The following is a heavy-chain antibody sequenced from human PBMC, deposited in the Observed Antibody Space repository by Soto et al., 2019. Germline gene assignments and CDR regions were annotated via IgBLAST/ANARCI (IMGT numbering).Heavy chain of an antibody. D-gene: IGHD2-21*02. CDR1: GGSISSEYFH. CDR2: IHYTGSI. CDR3: AREDDGGDRDYYGLDV. V-gene: IGHV4-30-4*08. J-gene: IGHJ6*02. Sequence: QVQLQQSGPGLVEPSQTLSLPCAVSGGSISSEYFHWTWIRQSPGKGREWIGYIHYTGSIMYNPSFKSRLTMAVDTTKNQFSLQLTSVTAADTAVYFCAREDDGGDRDYYGLDVWGQGTTVTVSS.